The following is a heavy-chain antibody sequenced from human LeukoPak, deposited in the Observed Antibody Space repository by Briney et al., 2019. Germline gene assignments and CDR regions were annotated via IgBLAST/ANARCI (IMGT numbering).Heavy chain of an antibody. CDR2: ISWNSITI. CDR1: GFTFDDYA. Sequence: GRSLRLSCAASGFTFDDYAMHWVRQAPGKGLEWVSGISWNSITIGYADSVKGRFTISRDNAKNSLYLQMNSLRAEDTAVYYCARVSIGDYYYYYGMDVWGQGTTVTVSS. CDR3: ARVSIGDYYYYYGMDV. D-gene: IGHD4-17*01. J-gene: IGHJ6*02. V-gene: IGHV3-9*01.